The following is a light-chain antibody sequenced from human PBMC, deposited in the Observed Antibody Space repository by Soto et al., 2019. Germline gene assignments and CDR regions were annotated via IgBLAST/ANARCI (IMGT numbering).Light chain of an antibody. J-gene: IGKJ1*01. Sequence: EIAMTQSPATLSVSPGERATLSCRASQSISSNLAWYQQKPGQAPRLLIYGASTRATAIPARFSGSGSGTQFTLTISGLQSEDSAVYFCQQYGSSGTFGQGTKVDIK. CDR2: GAS. CDR1: QSISSN. CDR3: QQYGSSGT. V-gene: IGKV3-15*01.